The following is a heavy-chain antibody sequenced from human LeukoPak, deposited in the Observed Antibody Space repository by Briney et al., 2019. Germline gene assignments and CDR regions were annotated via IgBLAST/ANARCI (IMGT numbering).Heavy chain of an antibody. V-gene: IGHV3-74*01. CDR2: ITIDGSDT. Sequence: PGGSLRLSCAASGFTFTDYWMHWARQTPGKGLVWVSRITIDGSDTSYADSVKGRFTISRDNAQNTVYLQMNSLRAEDTAIYYCVSGGGAFSPFFWGQGILVTVSS. CDR3: VSGGGAFSPFF. D-gene: IGHD2-15*01. J-gene: IGHJ4*02. CDR1: GFTFTDYW.